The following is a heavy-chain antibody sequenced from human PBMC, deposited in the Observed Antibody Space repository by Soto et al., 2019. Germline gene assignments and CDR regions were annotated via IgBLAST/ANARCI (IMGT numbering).Heavy chain of an antibody. CDR1: GYSISIGYY. Sequence: SETLSLTCAVSGYSISIGYYCGCIRQPPGKGLEWIGSIYHSGSTYYNPSLKSRVTISVDTSKNQFSLKLSSVTAADTAVYYCARGPPRGYYYDSSGYYFSRWFDPWGQGTLVTVSS. J-gene: IGHJ5*02. CDR2: IYHSGST. V-gene: IGHV4-38-2*01. CDR3: ARGPPRGYYYDSSGYYFSRWFDP. D-gene: IGHD3-22*01.